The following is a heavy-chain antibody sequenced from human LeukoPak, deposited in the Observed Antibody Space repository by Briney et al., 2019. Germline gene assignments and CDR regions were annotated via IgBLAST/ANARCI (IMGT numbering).Heavy chain of an antibody. CDR2: ISYDGSNK. J-gene: IGHJ1*01. D-gene: IGHD4-17*01. CDR3: AKIYGAGEEYFQH. V-gene: IGHV3-30*18. Sequence: GGSLRLSCAASGFTFSSYGMHWVRQAPGKGLEWVAVISYDGSNKYYADSVKGRFTISRDNSKNTLYLQMNSLRAEDTAVYYCAKIYGAGEEYFQHWGQGTLVAVSS. CDR1: GFTFSSYG.